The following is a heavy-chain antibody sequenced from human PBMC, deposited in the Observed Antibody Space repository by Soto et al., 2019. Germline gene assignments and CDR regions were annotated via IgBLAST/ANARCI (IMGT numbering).Heavy chain of an antibody. CDR1: GFSVSSNY. D-gene: IGHD1-7*01. CDR3: ARDPFSQYSHETSGFQR. J-gene: IGHJ4*02. Sequence: GGSLRLSCSASGFSVSSNYMNWVRQAPGKGLEWVSVIYSGGDTHYTDSVKGRFTVSRDKSENTLFLEMKSLRAEDTGIYYCARDPFSQYSHETSGFQRWGLGTLVTVSS. V-gene: IGHV3-53*01. CDR2: IYSGGDT.